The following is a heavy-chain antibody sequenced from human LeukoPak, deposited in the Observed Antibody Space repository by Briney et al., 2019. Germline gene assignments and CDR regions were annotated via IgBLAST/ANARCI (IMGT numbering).Heavy chain of an antibody. CDR3: AKDATVTTHYYYYMDV. V-gene: IGHV3-30*02. CDR2: IRDDGSNK. J-gene: IGHJ6*03. D-gene: IGHD4-17*01. Sequence: GGSLRLSCAASGFTFSSCGMNWVRQAPGKGLEWVAFIRDDGSNKYYADSVKGRFTISRDNSKNTLYLQMNSLRAEATAVYYCAKDATVTTHYYYYMDVWGKGTTVTISS. CDR1: GFTFSSCG.